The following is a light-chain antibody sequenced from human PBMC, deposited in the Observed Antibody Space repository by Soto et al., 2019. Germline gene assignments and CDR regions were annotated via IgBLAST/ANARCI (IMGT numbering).Light chain of an antibody. Sequence: QSALTQPRSVSGSPGQSVTISCTGTASDVGGYSYVSWYQQHPGKVPKLIIYDVSKWPSGVPDRFSGSKSGNTACLTISGLQAEDEGDYYCCSYAGSYTFVFGTGTKVTVL. CDR1: ASDVGGYSY. CDR3: CSYAGSYTFV. V-gene: IGLV2-11*01. CDR2: DVS. J-gene: IGLJ1*01.